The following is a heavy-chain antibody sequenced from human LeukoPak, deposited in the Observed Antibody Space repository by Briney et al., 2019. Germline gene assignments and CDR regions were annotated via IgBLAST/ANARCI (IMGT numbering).Heavy chain of an antibody. Sequence: PGGSLRLSCAASGFTFSSYEMNWVRQAPGKGLEWVSYISSSGSTIYYADSVKGRFIISRDNARKSLYLQMNSLRAEDTAVYHCAKDGEYCSGGSCSFFDYWGQGTLVTVSS. CDR1: GFTFSSYE. D-gene: IGHD2-15*01. J-gene: IGHJ4*02. CDR2: ISSSGSTI. CDR3: AKDGEYCSGGSCSFFDY. V-gene: IGHV3-48*03.